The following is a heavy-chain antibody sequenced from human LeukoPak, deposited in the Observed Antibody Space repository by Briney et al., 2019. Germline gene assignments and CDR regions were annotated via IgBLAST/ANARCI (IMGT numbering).Heavy chain of an antibody. CDR1: GFTFSSYE. CDR3: AKGAKHYDSLFDY. D-gene: IGHD3-22*01. Sequence: PGGSLRLSCAASGFTFSSYEMNWVRQAPGKGLEWVSTVSGSGSRTDYADPVKGRFTISRDNSKNTVYLQMNSLRADDTAVYYCAKGAKHYDSLFDYWGQGTLVTVSS. V-gene: IGHV3-23*01. CDR2: VSGSGSRT. J-gene: IGHJ4*02.